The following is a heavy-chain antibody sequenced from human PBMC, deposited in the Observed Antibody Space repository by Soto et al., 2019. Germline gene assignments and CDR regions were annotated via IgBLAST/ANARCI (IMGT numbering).Heavy chain of an antibody. CDR3: ARSSGSYYSYFDY. CDR1: GFTFSSYS. Sequence: EVQLVESGGGLVKPGGSLRLSCAASGFTFSSYSMNWVRQAPGKGLEWVSSISSSSSYIYYADSVKGRFTISRDNAKNSLYLQMNSLRAEDTAVYYCARSSGSYYSYFDYWGLGTLVTVSS. V-gene: IGHV3-21*01. J-gene: IGHJ4*02. D-gene: IGHD1-26*01. CDR2: ISSSSSYI.